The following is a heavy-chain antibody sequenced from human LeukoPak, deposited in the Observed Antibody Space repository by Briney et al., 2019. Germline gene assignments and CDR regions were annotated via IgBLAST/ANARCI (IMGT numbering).Heavy chain of an antibody. Sequence: PSETLSLTCTVSGGSISSGGYYWSWIRQHPGKGLEWIGYIYYSGSTNYNPSLKSRVTMSIDTSKNQFSLKLSSVTAADTAVYYCARDDEQLGWFDPWGQGALVTVSS. D-gene: IGHD6-6*01. J-gene: IGHJ5*02. V-gene: IGHV4-31*03. CDR1: GGSISSGGYY. CDR3: ARDDEQLGWFDP. CDR2: IYYSGST.